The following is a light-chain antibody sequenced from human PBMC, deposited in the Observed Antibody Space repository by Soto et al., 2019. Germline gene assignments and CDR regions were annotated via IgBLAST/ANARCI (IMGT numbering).Light chain of an antibody. CDR3: QQYGSSLT. CDR2: GAS. CDR1: QSVSSSY. J-gene: IGKJ4*01. Sequence: EIVLTQSTCTLSLSPWERSALSRMASQSVSSSYLAWYQQKPGQAPRLLIYGASSRATGIPDRFSGSGSGTDFTLTISRLEPEDFAVYYCQQYGSSLTLGGGTMVDIK. V-gene: IGKV3-20*01.